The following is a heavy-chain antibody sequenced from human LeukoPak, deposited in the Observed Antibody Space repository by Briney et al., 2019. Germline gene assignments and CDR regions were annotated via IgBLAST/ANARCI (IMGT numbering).Heavy chain of an antibody. CDR1: GFTFSNYA. CDR2: ISGSGGGT. J-gene: IGHJ4*02. D-gene: IGHD2-2*01. CDR3: AKDSWGYCSSASCFPWDN. Sequence: PGGSLRLSCAASGFTFSNYAMSWVRQAPGKGLEWVSAISGSGGGTYYADSVKGRFTISRDNSKNTLYLQMNSLRAEDTAVYYCAKDSWGYCSSASCFPWDNWGQGTLVTVSS. V-gene: IGHV3-23*01.